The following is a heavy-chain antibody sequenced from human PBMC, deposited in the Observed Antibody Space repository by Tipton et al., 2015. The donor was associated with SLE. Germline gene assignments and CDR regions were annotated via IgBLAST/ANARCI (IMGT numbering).Heavy chain of an antibody. CDR2: ITSSSYI. J-gene: IGHJ4*02. V-gene: IGHV3-21*04. Sequence: SLRLSCAASRFTFSSYSMNWVRQAPGKGLEWVSSITSSSYIYYADSVKGRFTISRDNSKNTLYLQMNSLRAEDTAVYYCANNSPVEYWGQGTLVTVSS. D-gene: IGHD2/OR15-2a*01. CDR3: ANNSPVEY. CDR1: RFTFSSYS.